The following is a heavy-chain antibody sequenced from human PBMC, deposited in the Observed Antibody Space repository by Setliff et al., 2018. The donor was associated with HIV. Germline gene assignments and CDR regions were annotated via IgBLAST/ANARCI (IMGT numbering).Heavy chain of an antibody. CDR3: AKDGVRALTRKESKYLQY. J-gene: IGHJ1*01. V-gene: IGHV3-48*04. D-gene: IGHD3-16*01. CDR1: GFTFNAYS. Sequence: PGGSLRLSCTGSGFTFNAYSMNWVRQAPGKGLEWVSYISSSRGVMYYADSVKGRFTISRDDANNSIYLQMNSLSAEDTAVFYCAKDGVRALTRKESKYLQYWGQGTLVTVSS. CDR2: ISSSRGVM.